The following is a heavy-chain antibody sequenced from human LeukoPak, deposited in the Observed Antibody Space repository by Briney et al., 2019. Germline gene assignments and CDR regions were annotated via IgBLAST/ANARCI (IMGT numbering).Heavy chain of an antibody. J-gene: IGHJ4*02. CDR2: IKQDGSTK. V-gene: IGHV3-7*01. CDR1: GFTFSSYW. CDR3: ARDTDGSLDY. Sequence: GGSLRLSCAASGFTFSSYWMSWVRQAPGKGLEWVANIKQDGSTKHCVDSLKGRFTISRDNPKNSLYLQMNSLRADDTAVYYCARDTDGSLDYWGQGILVTVAS. D-gene: IGHD1-26*01.